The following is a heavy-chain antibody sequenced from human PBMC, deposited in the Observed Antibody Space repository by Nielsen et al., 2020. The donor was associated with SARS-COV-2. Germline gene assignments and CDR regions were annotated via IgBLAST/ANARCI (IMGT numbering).Heavy chain of an antibody. CDR2: ISYDGSNK. D-gene: IGHD2-15*01. V-gene: IGHV3-30*18. CDR1: GFTFSSYG. J-gene: IGHJ5*02. Sequence: GSLKISCAASGFTFSSYGMHWVRQAPGKGLEWVAVISYDGSNKYYADSVKGRFTISRDNSKNTLYLQMNSLRAEDTAVYYCAKDTGTVVVAAASWFDPWGQGTLVTVSS. CDR3: AKDTGTVVVAAASWFDP.